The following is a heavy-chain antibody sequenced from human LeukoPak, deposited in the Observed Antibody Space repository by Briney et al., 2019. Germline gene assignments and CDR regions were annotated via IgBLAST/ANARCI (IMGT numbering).Heavy chain of an antibody. J-gene: IGHJ4*02. CDR3: ARESLLRDYYDSSGYYYLDY. CDR2: IIPIFGTA. CDR1: GGTFSSYA. V-gene: IGHV1-69*13. D-gene: IGHD3-22*01. Sequence: SVKVSCKASGGTFSSYAISWVRQAPGQGLEWMGGIIPIFGTANYAQKFQGRVTITADEPTSTAYMELSSLRSEDTAVYYCARESLLRDYYDSSGYYYLDYWGQGTLVTVSS.